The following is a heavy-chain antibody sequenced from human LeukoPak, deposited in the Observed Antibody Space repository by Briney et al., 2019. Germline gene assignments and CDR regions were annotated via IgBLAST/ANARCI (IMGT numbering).Heavy chain of an antibody. CDR2: LYPGDSDT. D-gene: IGHD3-10*01. V-gene: IGHV5-51*01. CDR3: ARGYYGSSGFDY. Sequence: SGESLKISCKSSGYNFTSYWIGWVRQMPGKGLEWLGILYPGDSDTRYSPSFQGQVTISADKSISTAYLQWSSLQASDTAIYYCARGYYGSSGFDYWGQGTLVTVSS. CDR1: GYNFTSYW. J-gene: IGHJ4*02.